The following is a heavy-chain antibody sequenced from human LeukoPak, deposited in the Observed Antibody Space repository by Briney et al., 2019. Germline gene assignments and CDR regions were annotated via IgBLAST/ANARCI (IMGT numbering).Heavy chain of an antibody. CDR2: IYYSGST. V-gene: IGHV4-31*03. CDR1: GGSISSGGYY. Sequence: SSETLSLTCTVSGGSISSGGYYWSWIRQHPGKGLEWIGYIYYSGSTYYNPSLKSRVTISVGTSKNQFSLKLSSVTAADTAVYYCARSSHPTLDYWGQGTLVTVSS. J-gene: IGHJ4*02. CDR3: ARSSHPTLDY.